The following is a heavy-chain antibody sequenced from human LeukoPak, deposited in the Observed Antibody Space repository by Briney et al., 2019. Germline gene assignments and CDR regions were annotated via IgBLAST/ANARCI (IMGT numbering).Heavy chain of an antibody. V-gene: IGHV3-74*01. CDR3: ATKAGNFQERVSLDY. Sequence: GESLRLSCAASGFTFSSYAMHWVRQAPGKGLVWVSHINNEGSDTRYADSVKGRFTISRDNGKNTVYLQMNSLRADDAAVYYCATKAGNFQERVSLDYWGQGILVTVSS. J-gene: IGHJ4*02. D-gene: IGHD1-1*01. CDR1: GFTFSSYA. CDR2: INNEGSDT.